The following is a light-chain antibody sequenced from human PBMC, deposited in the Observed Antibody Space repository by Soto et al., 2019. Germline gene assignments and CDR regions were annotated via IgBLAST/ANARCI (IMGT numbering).Light chain of an antibody. CDR2: GAS. J-gene: IGKJ5*01. CDR3: QQRSNWPIT. CDR1: QTISSNY. V-gene: IGKV3D-20*02. Sequence: QSPGTLSLSPGERAILSCSASQTISSNYLAWYQQKPGQAPRLLIYGASGRDTGIPARFSGSGSGTEFTLTISSLEPEDFAVYYCQQRSNWPITFGQGTRLEI.